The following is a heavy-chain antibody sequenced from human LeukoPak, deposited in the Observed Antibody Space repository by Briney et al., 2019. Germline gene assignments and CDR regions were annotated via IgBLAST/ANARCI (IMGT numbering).Heavy chain of an antibody. CDR1: GGSISSSSYY. Sequence: SETLSLTCTVSGGSISSSSYYWGWIRQPPGKGLEWIGSIYYSGSTYYNPSLKSRVTISVDTSKNQFSLKLSSVTAADTAVYYCARGANIAAAGIDYWGQGTLVTVSS. CDR2: IYYSGST. CDR3: ARGANIAAAGIDY. D-gene: IGHD6-13*01. J-gene: IGHJ4*02. V-gene: IGHV4-39*01.